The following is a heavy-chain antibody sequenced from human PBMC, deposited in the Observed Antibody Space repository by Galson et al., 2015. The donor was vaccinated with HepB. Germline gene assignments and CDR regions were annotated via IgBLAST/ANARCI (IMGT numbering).Heavy chain of an antibody. CDR1: GFTFSSYG. Sequence: SLRLSCAASGFTFSSYGMHWVRQAPGKGLEWVAVISYDGSNKYYADSVKGRFTISRDNSKNTLYLQMNSLRAEDTAVYYCAKDMRGSGSYYPYYYYGMDVWGQGTTVTVSS. V-gene: IGHV3-30*18. J-gene: IGHJ6*02. D-gene: IGHD3-10*01. CDR3: AKDMRGSGSYYPYYYYGMDV. CDR2: ISYDGSNK.